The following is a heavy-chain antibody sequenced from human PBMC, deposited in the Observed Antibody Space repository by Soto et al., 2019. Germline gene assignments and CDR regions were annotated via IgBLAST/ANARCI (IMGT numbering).Heavy chain of an antibody. CDR1: GYTFTSYG. V-gene: IGHV1-18*01. D-gene: IGHD6-19*01. J-gene: IGHJ4*02. CDR2: ISAYNGNT. Sequence: GASVKVSCKASGYTFTSYGISWVRQAPGQGLEWMGWISAYNGNTNYAQKLQGRVTMTTDTSTSTAYMELRSLRSDDTAVYYCARVLRQSSGWFRNYPSDYWGQGTLVTVSS. CDR3: ARVLRQSSGWFRNYPSDY.